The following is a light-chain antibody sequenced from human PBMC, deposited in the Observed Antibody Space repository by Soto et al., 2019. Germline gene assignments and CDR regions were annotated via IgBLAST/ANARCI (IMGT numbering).Light chain of an antibody. V-gene: IGKV3-20*01. J-gene: IGKJ1*01. CDR3: QQYGSSPPT. CDR1: QSVSSSY. Sequence: EIVLTQSPGTLSLSPGERASLSCRASQSVSSSYLAWYQQIHGQAPRLLINDASRRATGIPDTFSGSGSGTDFTLTISRLEPEDFAVYYCQQYGSSPPTFGQGTKVEIK. CDR2: DAS.